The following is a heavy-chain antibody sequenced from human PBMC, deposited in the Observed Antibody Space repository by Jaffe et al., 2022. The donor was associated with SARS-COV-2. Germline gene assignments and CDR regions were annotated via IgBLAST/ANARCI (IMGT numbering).Heavy chain of an antibody. CDR3: ASTDSSSSINYYYYYGMDV. D-gene: IGHD6-6*01. CDR1: GYSFTSYW. J-gene: IGHJ6*02. Sequence: EVQLVQSGAEVKKPGESLRISCKGSGYSFTSYWISWVRQMPGKGLEWMGRIDPSDSYTNYSPSFQGHVTISADKSISTAYLQWSSLKASDTAMYYCASTDSSSSINYYYYYGMDVWGQGTTVTVSS. CDR2: IDPSDSYT. V-gene: IGHV5-10-1*03.